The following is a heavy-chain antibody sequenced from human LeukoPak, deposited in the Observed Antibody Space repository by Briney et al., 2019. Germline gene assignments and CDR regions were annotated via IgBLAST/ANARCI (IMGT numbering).Heavy chain of an antibody. Sequence: GGSLRLSCAASGFTFSSYSMNWVRQAPGKGLEWVSSISSSSSYIYYADSVKGRFTISRDNAKNSLYLQMNSLRAEDTAVYYCARDQWLVHPEGVDYYYGMDVRGQGTTVTVSS. D-gene: IGHD6-19*01. CDR1: GFTFSSYS. J-gene: IGHJ6*02. V-gene: IGHV3-21*01. CDR2: ISSSSSYI. CDR3: ARDQWLVHPEGVDYYYGMDV.